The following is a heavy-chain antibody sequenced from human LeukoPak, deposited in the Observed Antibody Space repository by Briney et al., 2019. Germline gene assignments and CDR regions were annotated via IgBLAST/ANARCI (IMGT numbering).Heavy chain of an antibody. CDR1: GFTFSTYS. CDR3: ARVPQYCSGGSCYSFDY. J-gene: IGHJ4*02. Sequence: GGSLSLSCAASGFTFSTYSMNWFRQAPGQGREGVSSIINSSSNTYYAHSVKGRFTISRDNATNSLYLQMNSLRAEDTAVYYCARVPQYCSGGSCYSFDYWGQGTLVTVSS. V-gene: IGHV3-21*01. D-gene: IGHD2-15*01. CDR2: IINSSSNT.